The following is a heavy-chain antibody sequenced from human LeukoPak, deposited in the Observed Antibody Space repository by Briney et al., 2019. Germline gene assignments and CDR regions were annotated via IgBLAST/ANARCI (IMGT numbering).Heavy chain of an antibody. CDR3: AREDCTNGVCPLDDYMDV. Sequence: GGSLRLSCAASGFTFDDYGMSWLRQAPGKGLEGVSGINWNGGSTVYADSVKGRFTISRDNAKNSLYLQMNSLRAEDTALYYCAREDCTNGVCPLDDYMDVWGKGTTVTVSS. V-gene: IGHV3-20*04. J-gene: IGHJ6*03. CDR2: INWNGGST. CDR1: GFTFDDYG. D-gene: IGHD2-8*01.